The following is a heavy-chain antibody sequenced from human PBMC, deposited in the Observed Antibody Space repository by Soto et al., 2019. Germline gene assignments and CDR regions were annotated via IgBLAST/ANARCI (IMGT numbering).Heavy chain of an antibody. CDR2: ISAYNGNT. CDR3: ARDLRVRYFDWPLGFDP. D-gene: IGHD3-9*01. Sequence: VASVKVSCKASGYTFTSYGISWVRQAPGQGLEWMGWISAYNGNTNYAQKLQGRVTMTTDTSTSTAYMELRSLRSDDTAVYYCARDLRVRYFDWPLGFDPWGQGTLVTV. J-gene: IGHJ5*02. CDR1: GYTFTSYG. V-gene: IGHV1-18*01.